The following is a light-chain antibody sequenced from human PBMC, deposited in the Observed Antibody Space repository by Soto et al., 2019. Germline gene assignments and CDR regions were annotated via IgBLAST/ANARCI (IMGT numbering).Light chain of an antibody. CDR1: QSISTN. CDR2: GAS. CDR3: QQYNNWPWT. Sequence: IVLPQSPATLSVSPGERATLSCRASQSISTNLAWYQQKPGQGPRLLIFGASTRAIGIPARFSGSGSGTDFTLTISSLQSEDFAVYYCQQYNNWPWTFGQGTKVDIK. V-gene: IGKV3-15*01. J-gene: IGKJ1*01.